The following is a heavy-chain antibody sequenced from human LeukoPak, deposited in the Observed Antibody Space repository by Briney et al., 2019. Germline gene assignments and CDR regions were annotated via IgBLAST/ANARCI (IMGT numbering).Heavy chain of an antibody. Sequence: GRSLRLSCAASGFTFSSYGVHWVRQAPGKGLEWVAVISYDGSNKYYADSVKGRFTISRDNSKNTLYLQMNSLRAEDTAVYYCAKDPARIAVAVRYFDYWGQGTLVTVSS. CDR1: GFTFSSYG. V-gene: IGHV3-30*18. J-gene: IGHJ4*02. CDR3: AKDPARIAVAVRYFDY. CDR2: ISYDGSNK. D-gene: IGHD6-19*01.